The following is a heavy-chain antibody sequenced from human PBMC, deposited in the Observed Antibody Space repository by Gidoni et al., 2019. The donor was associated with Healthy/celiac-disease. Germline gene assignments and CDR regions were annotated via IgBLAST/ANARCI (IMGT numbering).Heavy chain of an antibody. CDR2: ISSSSSTI. D-gene: IGHD3-22*01. CDR1: GFTFSSYS. Sequence: EVQLVESGGGLVQPGGSLRLSCAASGFTFSSYSMNWVRQAPGKGLEWVSYISSSSSTIYYADSVKGRFTISRDNAKNSLYLQMNSLRDEDTAVYYCARDISISRDSSGYYYVDRADAFDIWGQGTMVTVSS. V-gene: IGHV3-48*02. CDR3: ARDISISRDSSGYYYVDRADAFDI. J-gene: IGHJ3*02.